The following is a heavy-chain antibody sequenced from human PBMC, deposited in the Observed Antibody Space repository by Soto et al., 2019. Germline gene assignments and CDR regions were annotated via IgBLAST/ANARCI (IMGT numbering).Heavy chain of an antibody. CDR2: IYYSGST. Sequence: PSETLSLTCTVSGGSISSGGYYWSWIRQHPGKGLEWIGYIYYSGSTYYNPSLKSRVTISVDTSKNQFSLKLSSVTAADTAVYYCGRDLGSSTSYSNWFDPWGQGTPVTVSS. CDR1: GGSISSGGYY. D-gene: IGHD2-2*01. V-gene: IGHV4-31*03. J-gene: IGHJ5*02. CDR3: GRDLGSSTSYSNWFDP.